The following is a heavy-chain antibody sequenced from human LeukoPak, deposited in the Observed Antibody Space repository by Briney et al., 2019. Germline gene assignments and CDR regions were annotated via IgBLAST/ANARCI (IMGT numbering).Heavy chain of an antibody. CDR3: ARVDSSSWYHYVDY. CDR2: ISSSGSTI. CDR1: GFTFSSYE. V-gene: IGHV3-48*03. D-gene: IGHD6-13*01. J-gene: IGHJ4*02. Sequence: PGGSLRLSCAASGFTFSSYEMNWVRQAPGKGLEWGSYISSSGSTIYYADSVKGRFTISRDNAKNSLYPQMNSLRAEDTAVYYCARVDSSSWYHYVDYWGQGTLVTVSS.